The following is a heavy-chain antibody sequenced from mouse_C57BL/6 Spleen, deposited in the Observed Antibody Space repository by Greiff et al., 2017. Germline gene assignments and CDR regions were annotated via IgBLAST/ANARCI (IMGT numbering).Heavy chain of an antibody. D-gene: IGHD1-1*01. Sequence: DVMLVESGGGLVKPGGSLKLSCAASGFTFSSYAMSWVRQTPEKRLEWVATISDGGSYTYYPDNVKGRFTISRDNAKNNLYLQMSHLKSEDTAMYYCARDGSSYSFAYWGQGTLVTVSA. CDR1: GFTFSSYA. CDR3: ARDGSSYSFAY. J-gene: IGHJ3*01. V-gene: IGHV5-4*01. CDR2: ISDGGSYT.